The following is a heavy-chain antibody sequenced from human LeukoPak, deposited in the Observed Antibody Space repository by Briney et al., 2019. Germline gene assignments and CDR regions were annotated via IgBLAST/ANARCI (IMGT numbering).Heavy chain of an antibody. CDR1: GLSLRNSGEA. D-gene: IGHD6-19*01. Sequence: SGPTLVNPTQTLTLTCTFSGLSLRNSGEAVGWIRQPPGKALEWLAVINWNDDKRYRPSLKSRLTITKDTSKNQVVLTMTNIDPVDTATYFCAHRHMPAVPGVFEYWGQGTLVTVSS. CDR3: AHRHMPAVPGVFEY. J-gene: IGHJ4*02. V-gene: IGHV2-5*01. CDR2: INWNDDK.